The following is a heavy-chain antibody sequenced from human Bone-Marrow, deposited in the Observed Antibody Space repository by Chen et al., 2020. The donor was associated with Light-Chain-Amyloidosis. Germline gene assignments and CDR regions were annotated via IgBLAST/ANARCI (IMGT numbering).Heavy chain of an antibody. CDR2: IHGDASGV. D-gene: IGHD1-1*01. CDR1: GFTFSDYW. J-gene: IGHJ5*01. V-gene: IGHV3-74*01. Sequence: EVQLVESGGGPVQPGGSLRLSCAASGFTFSDYWMTWVRQAPGKGLVWVSHIHGDASGVSYADSVKGRFTISRDNARNTLYLQMNSLRAEDTAVYFCVRDLNEPFTGLYKGWFDSWGRGTQVTVSS. CDR3: VRDLNEPFTGLYKGWFDS.